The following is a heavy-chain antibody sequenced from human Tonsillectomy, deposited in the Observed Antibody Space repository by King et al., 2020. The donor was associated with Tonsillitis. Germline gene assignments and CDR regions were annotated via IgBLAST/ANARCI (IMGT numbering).Heavy chain of an antibody. Sequence: VQLVESGGGLVPPGRSLRLSCTASGFPFGEYAVTWVRQAPGKGLEWVGLIKSKAYGETTEYAAFVKDRFILSRDDSESISYLQMNSLKIEDTAVYYCTGGRLGESRGDYWGQGTLVTVSS. D-gene: IGHD3-16*01. CDR3: TGGRLGESRGDY. CDR1: GFPFGEYA. J-gene: IGHJ4*02. CDR2: IKSKAYGETT. V-gene: IGHV3-49*04.